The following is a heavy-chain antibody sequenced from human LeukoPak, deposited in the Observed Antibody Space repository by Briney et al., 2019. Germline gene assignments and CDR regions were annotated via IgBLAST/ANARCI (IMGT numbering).Heavy chain of an antibody. CDR1: GFTFSTYW. CDR2: IKQDGSGI. CDR3: AKDRPRIVGAPNYYGMDV. Sequence: PGGSLRLSCATSGFTFSTYWMSWVRQAPGKGLEWVANIKQDGSGIYYVDSVKGRFTISRDNAKNSLYLQMNSLRAEDTAVYYCAKDRPRIVGAPNYYGMDVWGQGTTVTVSS. D-gene: IGHD1-26*01. V-gene: IGHV3-7*03. J-gene: IGHJ6*02.